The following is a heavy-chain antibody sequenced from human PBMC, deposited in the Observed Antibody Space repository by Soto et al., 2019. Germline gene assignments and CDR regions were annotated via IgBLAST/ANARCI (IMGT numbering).Heavy chain of an antibody. CDR2: ISYDGSNK. CDR3: AKVLCIVLAPPPPIPPRMHV. Sequence: GGALRLSSAASGVTFSSYGKHGGRQAPDKGQEWVAVISYDGSNKYYADSVKGRFTISRDNSKNTLYLQMNSLGAEDTAVYYCAKVLCIVLAPPPPIPPRMHVSGQGPTLTVSS. D-gene: IGHD2-8*02. V-gene: IGHV3-30*18. CDR1: GVTFSSYG. J-gene: IGHJ6*02.